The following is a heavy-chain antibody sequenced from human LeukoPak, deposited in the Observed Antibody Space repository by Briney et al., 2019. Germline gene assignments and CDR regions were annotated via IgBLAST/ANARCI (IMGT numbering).Heavy chain of an antibody. CDR3: AREPIDSSGLRGAFDI. J-gene: IGHJ3*02. Sequence: GGSLRLSCAASGFTFSSYEMNWVRQAPGKGLEWVSSISSGSSYIYYADSVKGRFTISRDNAKNSLYLQMNSLRAEDTAVYYCAREPIDSSGLRGAFDIWGQGTMVTVSS. CDR1: GFTFSSYE. V-gene: IGHV3-21*01. CDR2: ISSGSSYI. D-gene: IGHD3-22*01.